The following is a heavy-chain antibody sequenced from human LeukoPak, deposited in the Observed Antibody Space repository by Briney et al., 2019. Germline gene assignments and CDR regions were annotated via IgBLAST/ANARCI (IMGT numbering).Heavy chain of an antibody. CDR2: ISYDGSNK. CDR3: ARVGGSGSYYTEGGDY. J-gene: IGHJ4*02. CDR1: GFTFSSYA. Sequence: PGGSLRLSCAASGFTFSSYAMHWVRQAPGKGLEWVAVISYDGSNKYYADSVKGRFTISRDNSKNTLYLQMNSLRAEDTAVYYCARVGGSGSYYTEGGDYWGQGTLVTV. D-gene: IGHD3-10*01. V-gene: IGHV3-30-3*01.